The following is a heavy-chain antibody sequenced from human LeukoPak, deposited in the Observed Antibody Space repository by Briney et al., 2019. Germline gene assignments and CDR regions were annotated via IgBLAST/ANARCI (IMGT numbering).Heavy chain of an antibody. J-gene: IGHJ4*02. V-gene: IGHV3-33*01. CDR1: GFIFSTYD. Sequence: YPGRSLRLSCAASGFIFSTYDMHWVRQAPGKGLEWVALIWYDGSDKYYADSVKGQFTISRDNSKSTLYLQMNSLRAEDTAVYYCVLGKYNWNDVGYFAYWGQGTLVTVSS. CDR3: VLGKYNWNDVGYFAY. D-gene: IGHD1-1*01. CDR2: IWYDGSDK.